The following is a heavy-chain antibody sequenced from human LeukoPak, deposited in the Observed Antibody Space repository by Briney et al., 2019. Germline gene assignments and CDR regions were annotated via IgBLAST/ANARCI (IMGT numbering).Heavy chain of an antibody. Sequence: GGSLRLSCAASGITVSTNYMSWVRQAAGKGLGWVAIIYSGGATYYADSVKGRFTISRENSKNMLWLQMNSLRAEDTAVYYCARLHYDVLTGPFDYWGQGTLVTVSS. CDR2: IYSGGAT. J-gene: IGHJ4*02. D-gene: IGHD3-9*01. CDR1: GITVSTNY. CDR3: ARLHYDVLTGPFDY. V-gene: IGHV3-66*04.